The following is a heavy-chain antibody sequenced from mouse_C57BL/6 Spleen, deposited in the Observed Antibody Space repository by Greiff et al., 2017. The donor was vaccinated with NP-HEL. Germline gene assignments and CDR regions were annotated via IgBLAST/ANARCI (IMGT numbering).Heavy chain of an antibody. CDR3: ARDWDYDYDWYFDV. J-gene: IGHJ1*03. V-gene: IGHV3-6*01. CDR2: ISYDGSN. D-gene: IGHD2-4*01. Sequence: EVQLQESGPGLVKPSQSLSLTCSVTGYSITSGYYWNWIRQFPGNKLEWMGYISYDGSNNYNPSLKNRISITRDTSKNQFFLKLNSVTTEDTATYYCARDWDYDYDWYFDVWGTGTTVTVSS. CDR1: GYSITSGYY.